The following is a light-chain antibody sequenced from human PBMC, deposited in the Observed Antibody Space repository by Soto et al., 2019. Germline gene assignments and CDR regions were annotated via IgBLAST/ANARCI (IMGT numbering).Light chain of an antibody. CDR3: TSNATGSLYV. V-gene: IGLV2-14*01. CDR1: SSDFTAYNY. Sequence: QSALTQPASVSGSPGQSITISCTGASSDFTAYNYVSWYQQYPGKVPKLLIYKVSNRPSGVSNRFSGAMSGNTASLRISGLRAEDEDDYFCTSNATGSLYVFGTGTKLTVL. J-gene: IGLJ1*01. CDR2: KVS.